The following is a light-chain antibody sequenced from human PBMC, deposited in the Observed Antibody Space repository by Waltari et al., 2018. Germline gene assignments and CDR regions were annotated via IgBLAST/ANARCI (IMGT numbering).Light chain of an antibody. Sequence: SVLTQSPSVSAAPGQKVPIPCSGRTPNIGRNFVPLYQQFPGSAPKLLIDETDKRPSGIPDRFSGSKSGTSATRGSTGLQAGDEAEYYCGTWDSSLSGVVFGGGTKVTVL. J-gene: IGLJ2*01. CDR3: GTWDSSLSGVV. CDR1: TPNIGRNF. CDR2: ETD. V-gene: IGLV1-51*02.